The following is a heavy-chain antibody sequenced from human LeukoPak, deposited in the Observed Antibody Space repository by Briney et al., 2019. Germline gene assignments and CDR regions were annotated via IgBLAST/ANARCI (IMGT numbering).Heavy chain of an antibody. Sequence: PSETLSLTCTVSGGSVSSGSNYWSWIRQPPGKGLEWIGYVYYSGSTNYNPSLKSRVTISVDRSKNQFSLKLSSVTAADTAVYHCARVTCSSTSCYYYYGMDVWGQGTTVTVSS. CDR1: GGSVSSGSNY. CDR3: ARVTCSSTSCYYYYGMDV. V-gene: IGHV4-61*01. CDR2: VYYSGST. J-gene: IGHJ6*02. D-gene: IGHD2-2*01.